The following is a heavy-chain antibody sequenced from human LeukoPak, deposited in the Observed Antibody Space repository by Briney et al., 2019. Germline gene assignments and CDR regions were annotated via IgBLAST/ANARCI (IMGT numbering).Heavy chain of an antibody. V-gene: IGHV3-23*01. CDR1: GFTFGHYW. Sequence: PGGSLRLSCAASGFTFGHYWMHWVRQAPGKGLEWVSVISGSGANTNHAASVKGRFTISRDNSKSTLYLEMNSLRAEDTAVYYCAKVAGTTVTIPFFDQWGQGILVTASS. CDR3: AKVAGTTVTIPFFDQ. CDR2: ISGSGANT. J-gene: IGHJ4*02. D-gene: IGHD4-17*01.